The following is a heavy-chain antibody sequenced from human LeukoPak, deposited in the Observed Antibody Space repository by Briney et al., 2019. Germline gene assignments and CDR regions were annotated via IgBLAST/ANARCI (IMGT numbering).Heavy chain of an antibody. D-gene: IGHD2-2*01. CDR3: ARERVPAATLDAFDI. Sequence: GGSLRLSCAASGFTFSSYSMNWVRQAPGNGLEWVSSISSSSSYIYYADSVKGRFTISRDNAKNSLYLQMNSLRAEDTAVYYCARERVPAATLDAFDIWGQGTMVTVSS. V-gene: IGHV3-21*01. CDR2: ISSSSSYI. CDR1: GFTFSSYS. J-gene: IGHJ3*02.